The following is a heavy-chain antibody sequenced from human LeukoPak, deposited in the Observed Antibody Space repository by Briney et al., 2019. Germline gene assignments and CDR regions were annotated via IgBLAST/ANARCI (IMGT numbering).Heavy chain of an antibody. CDR3: TTEATAGTPFDY. CDR1: GFRFSHAW. Sequence: GGSLRLSCAASGFRFSHAWVSWVRRAPGKGLEWVGRIKSKADGGTTDYTAPVKGRFTISRDDSKNTLYLQMKSLKTEDTAVYYCTTEATAGTPFDYWGQGTLVTVSS. J-gene: IGHJ4*02. CDR2: IKSKADGGTT. V-gene: IGHV3-15*01. D-gene: IGHD6-13*01.